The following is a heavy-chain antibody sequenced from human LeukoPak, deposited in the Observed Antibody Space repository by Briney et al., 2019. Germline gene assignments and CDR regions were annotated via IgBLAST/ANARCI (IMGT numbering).Heavy chain of an antibody. CDR2: MFHSGNN. CDR1: GYSISSGFY. J-gene: IGHJ3*02. Sequence: PSETLSLTCSVSGYSISSGFYWAWIRQPPGKGLEWIGSMFHSGNNYYNPSLKSRVTISVDTSKKQFSLKLSSVTAADTAVYYCARANYYDTIGYSRGAFDIWGQGTMVTVSS. D-gene: IGHD3-22*01. CDR3: ARANYYDTIGYSRGAFDI. V-gene: IGHV4-38-2*02.